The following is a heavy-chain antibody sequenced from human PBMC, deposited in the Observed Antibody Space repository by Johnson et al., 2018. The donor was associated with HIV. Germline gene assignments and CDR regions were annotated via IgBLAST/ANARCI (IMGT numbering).Heavy chain of an antibody. CDR3: ARGGDVVWFGEFPGAFDV. V-gene: IGHV3-11*04. CDR1: GFTFRDYY. J-gene: IGHJ3*01. CDR2: ISSSGSSI. Sequence: QVYLVESGGDLVQPGGSLRLSCAASGFTFRDYYMSWIRQAPGKGLEWVAYISSSGSSITYADSVKGRFTISRDNAKNSLYLQMNSLRAEDTAVYYCARGGDVVWFGEFPGAFDVWGQGTMVTVSS. D-gene: IGHD3-10*01.